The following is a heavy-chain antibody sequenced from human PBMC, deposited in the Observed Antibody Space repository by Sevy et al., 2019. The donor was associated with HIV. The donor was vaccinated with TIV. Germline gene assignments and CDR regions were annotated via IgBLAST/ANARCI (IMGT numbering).Heavy chain of an antibody. CDR3: TRDLSGRYFYYYLDV. J-gene: IGHJ6*03. D-gene: IGHD3-9*01. CDR2: IRRNSYGGTA. Sequence: GGSLRLSCTASGFTFGDYALSWFRQAPGKGLEWVGIIRRNSYGGTAEYAASAKGRFTISRDDSKSLAFLQMNSLKTEDTAVYFCTRDLSGRYFYYYLDVWGKGTTVTVSS. V-gene: IGHV3-49*03. CDR1: GFTFGDYA.